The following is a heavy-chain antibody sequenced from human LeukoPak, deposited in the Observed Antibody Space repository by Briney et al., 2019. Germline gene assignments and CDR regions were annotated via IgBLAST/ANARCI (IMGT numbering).Heavy chain of an antibody. V-gene: IGHV3-48*03. D-gene: IGHD3/OR15-3a*01. Sequence: GGSLRLSCAASVFTFRSYEMNWVRQAPGKGLEGLTYIRNSGSNLYYADSVEGRFPISRDNPNNSVYLQLNSLRADDTAVYYCARADMALDLVFDYWGQGTLVTASS. J-gene: IGHJ4*02. CDR1: VFTFRSYE. CDR3: ARADMALDLVFDY. CDR2: IRNSGSNL.